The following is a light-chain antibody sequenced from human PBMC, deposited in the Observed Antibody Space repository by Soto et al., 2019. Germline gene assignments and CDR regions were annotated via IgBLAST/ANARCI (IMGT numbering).Light chain of an antibody. V-gene: IGKV1-39*01. CDR3: QQSYSTPRT. CDR1: QIIHNY. CDR2: AAS. Sequence: QMTQSPSSLSASVGDRVTITCRASQIIHNYLNWYQQKPGKAPKLLISAASRLQSGVPSRFSGSGSGTDCTLTISGLQPEDFARYYCQQSYSTPRTFGQAPKLQI. J-gene: IGKJ2*02.